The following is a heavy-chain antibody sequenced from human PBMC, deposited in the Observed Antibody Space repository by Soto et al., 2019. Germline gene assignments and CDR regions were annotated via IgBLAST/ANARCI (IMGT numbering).Heavy chain of an antibody. Sequence: QVQLQESGPGLVKPSQTLSLTCTVSGGSISSGGYYWSWIRQHPGKGLEWIGYIYYSGSTYYNPSLKSRVNISVDTSKNQFSLKLSSVTAADTAVYYCARDRRFYDYVWGSYRHEEGYFDYWGQGTLVTVSS. CDR1: GGSISSGGYY. CDR2: IYYSGST. D-gene: IGHD3-16*02. CDR3: ARDRRFYDYVWGSYRHEEGYFDY. V-gene: IGHV4-31*03. J-gene: IGHJ4*02.